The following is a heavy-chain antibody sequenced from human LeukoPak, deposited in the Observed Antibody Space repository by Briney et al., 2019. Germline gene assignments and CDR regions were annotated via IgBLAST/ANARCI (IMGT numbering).Heavy chain of an antibody. CDR1: GFTVSSNY. CDR2: IYSGGST. D-gene: IGHD1-26*01. CDR3: AREGWYSGSYY. J-gene: IGHJ4*02. V-gene: IGHV3-53*01. Sequence: GGSLRLSCAVSGFTVSSNYMSWVRQAPGKGLEWVSVIYSGGSTYYADSVKGRFTISRDNSKNALYLQMNSLRAEDTAVYYCAREGWYSGSYYWGQGTLVTVSS.